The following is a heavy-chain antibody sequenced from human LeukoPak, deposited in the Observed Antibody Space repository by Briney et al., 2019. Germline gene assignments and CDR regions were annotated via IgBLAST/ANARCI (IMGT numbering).Heavy chain of an antibody. V-gene: IGHV3-33*01. CDR1: GFTFSSYG. CDR3: ARESIAAAGTYYYYYGMDV. D-gene: IGHD6-13*01. CDR2: IWYDGSNK. Sequence: GGSLRLSCAASGFTFSSYGMHWVRQAPGKGLEWVAVIWYDGSNKYYADSVKGRFTISRDNSKNTLYLQMNSLRAEDTAVYYCARESIAAAGTYYYYYGMDVWGQGTTVTVSS. J-gene: IGHJ6*02.